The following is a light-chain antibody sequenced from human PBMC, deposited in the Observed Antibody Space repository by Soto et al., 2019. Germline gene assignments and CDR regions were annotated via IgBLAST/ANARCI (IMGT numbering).Light chain of an antibody. CDR3: LSYGSSLSGSV. CDR2: GNS. Sequence: QSVLTQPPSVSGAPGQRVTISCTGSSSNIGAGYDVHWYQQLPGTAPKLLIYGNSNRPSGVPDRFSSSNSATSAALAITGLQAEDDADYYSLSYGSSLSGSVVGGGTKLTVL. CDR1: SSNIGAGYD. V-gene: IGLV1-40*01. J-gene: IGLJ3*02.